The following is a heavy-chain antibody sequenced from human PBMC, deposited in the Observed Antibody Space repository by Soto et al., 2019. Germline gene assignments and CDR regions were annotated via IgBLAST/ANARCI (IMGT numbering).Heavy chain of an antibody. Sequence: QVQLQESGPGLVKPSQTLSLTCTVSGGSISSGGYYWSWIRQHPGKGLEWIGYIYYSGSTYYNPSHKSRVTILVDPSKNQFSLKLSSVTAADTAVYYCARNRVTAMEFDYWGQGTLVTVS. V-gene: IGHV4-31*03. CDR2: IYYSGST. D-gene: IGHD5-18*01. CDR1: GGSISSGGYY. J-gene: IGHJ4*02. CDR3: ARNRVTAMEFDY.